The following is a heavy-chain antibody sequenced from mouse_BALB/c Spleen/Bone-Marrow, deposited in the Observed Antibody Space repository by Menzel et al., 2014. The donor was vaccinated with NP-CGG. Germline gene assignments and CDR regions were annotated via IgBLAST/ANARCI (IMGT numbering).Heavy chain of an antibody. CDR2: IDPANGNT. CDR1: GFNIKDTY. Sequence: VQLQQSGAELVKPGVSVKLSCTASGFNIKDTYMHWVKQRPEQGLEWIGRIDPANGNTKYDPKFQGKATITADTSSNTAYLQLSSLTSEDTAVYYCASYYYGSSGFAYWGQGTLVTVSA. J-gene: IGHJ3*01. V-gene: IGHV14-3*02. CDR3: ASYYYGSSGFAY. D-gene: IGHD1-1*01.